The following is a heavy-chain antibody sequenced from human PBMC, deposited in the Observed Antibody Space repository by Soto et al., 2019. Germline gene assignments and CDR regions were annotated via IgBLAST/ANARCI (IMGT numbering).Heavy chain of an antibody. Sequence: QVQLVQSGAEVRKPGASVKVSCKASGYTFTRYNIHWVRQAAGKRLEWMGGINSGNGNTRYSQKFQGRVTFTRDTYANTAYMELNSLISEDTAVYYCARPNGYVDCLDSWGQGTLITVSS. CDR1: GYTFTRYN. CDR3: ARPNGYVDCLDS. J-gene: IGHJ4*02. V-gene: IGHV1-3*01. D-gene: IGHD3-9*01. CDR2: INSGNGNT.